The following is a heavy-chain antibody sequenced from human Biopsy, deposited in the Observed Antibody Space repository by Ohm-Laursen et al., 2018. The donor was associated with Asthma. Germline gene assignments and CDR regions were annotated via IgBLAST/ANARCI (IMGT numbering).Heavy chain of an antibody. J-gene: IGHJ4*02. CDR1: GYSLTDLS. Sequence: SVKVSCKISGYSLTDLSMHWVRQAPGQGLEWLGGHDHEEGGTVNARRFQGRVTMTEDTSTDTAYMELSSLSSDDTAVYYCASDFPKDYVRYNFQFWGQGTLVTVS. CDR3: ASDFPKDYVRYNFQF. D-gene: IGHD4-17*01. V-gene: IGHV1-24*01. CDR2: HDHEEGGT.